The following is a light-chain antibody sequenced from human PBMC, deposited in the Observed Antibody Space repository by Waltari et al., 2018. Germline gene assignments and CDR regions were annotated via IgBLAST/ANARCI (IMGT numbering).Light chain of an antibody. J-gene: IGLJ3*02. V-gene: IGLV3-9*01. CDR2: RDD. CDR3: QVWDSSAVV. CDR1: NIAIKS. Sequence: SYELTQPLSVSVALGQTAKITCGGANIAIKSVHWYQQKPGQAPVLVINRDDNRPSGIPERFSGSNSGNTATLTISRAQAGDEADYYCQVWDSSAVVFGGGTKLTVL.